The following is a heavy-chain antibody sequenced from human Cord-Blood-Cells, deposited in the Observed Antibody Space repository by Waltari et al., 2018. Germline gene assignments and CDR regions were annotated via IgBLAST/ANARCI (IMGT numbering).Heavy chain of an antibody. Sequence: QVQLVQSGAEVKKPGPSVKVSCKASGGTFISYACSRVRQAPGQGLEWMGRIIPILGIANYAQKFQGRVTITADKSTSTAYMELSSLRSEDTAVYYCARGVLTGYFDYWGQGTLVTVSS. CDR2: IIPILGIA. J-gene: IGHJ4*02. D-gene: IGHD7-27*01. V-gene: IGHV1-69*09. CDR1: GGTFISYA. CDR3: ARGVLTGYFDY.